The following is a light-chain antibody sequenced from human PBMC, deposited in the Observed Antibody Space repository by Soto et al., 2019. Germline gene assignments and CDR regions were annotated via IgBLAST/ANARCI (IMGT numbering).Light chain of an antibody. CDR3: FSFKTTSTHV. Sequence: QSALTQPASLSGSPGQSITISCTGTSSDIGAYDYVSWFQQHPGKAPKLMISEVNNRPSGVSNRFSGSKSGNTAYLTLSGLQVEDEAEYFCFSFKTTSTHVFGTGTKVTVL. CDR1: SSDIGAYDY. J-gene: IGLJ1*01. V-gene: IGLV2-14*01. CDR2: EVN.